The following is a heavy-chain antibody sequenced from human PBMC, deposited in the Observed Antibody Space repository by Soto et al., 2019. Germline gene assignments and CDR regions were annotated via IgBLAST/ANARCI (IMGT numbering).Heavy chain of an antibody. CDR2: IWYDGSNK. Sequence: QVQLVESGGGVVQPGRSLRLSCAASGFTFSSYGMHWVRQAPGKGLERVAVIWYDGSNKYYADSVKGRFTISRDNSKNTLYLQMNRLRAEDTAVYYCARDSVIAADRTNWFDPWGQGTLVTVSS. V-gene: IGHV3-33*01. CDR3: ARDSVIAADRTNWFDP. J-gene: IGHJ5*02. CDR1: GFTFSSYG. D-gene: IGHD6-13*01.